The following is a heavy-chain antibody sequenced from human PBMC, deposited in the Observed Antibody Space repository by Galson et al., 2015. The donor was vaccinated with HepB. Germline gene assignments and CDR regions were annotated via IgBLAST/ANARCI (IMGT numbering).Heavy chain of an antibody. D-gene: IGHD5-24*01. CDR1: GYTFTSYG. J-gene: IGHJ4*02. Sequence: QSGAEVKRPGASVKVSCTASGYTFTSYGISWVRQAPGQGLEWMGWISAYNGKTHSAQKLQGRVTMTTDTSTSTAYMELRSLRSDDTAVYYCALSRHGYNWGYWGQGTLVTVSS. V-gene: IGHV1-18*04. CDR3: ALSRHGYNWGY. CDR2: ISAYNGKT.